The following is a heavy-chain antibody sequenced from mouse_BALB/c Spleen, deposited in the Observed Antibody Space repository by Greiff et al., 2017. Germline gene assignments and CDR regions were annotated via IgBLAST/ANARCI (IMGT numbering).Heavy chain of an antibody. J-gene: IGHJ3*01. CDR2: IYPGSGST. CDR3: TKCGAGAWLDY. V-gene: IGHV1S22*01. D-gene: IGHD1-1*02. CDR1: GYTFTSYW. Sequence: LQQPGSELVRPGASVKLSCKASGYTFTSYWMHWVKQRHGQGLEWIGNIYPGSGSTNYDEKFKSKGTLTVDTSSSTAYMHLSSLTSEDSAVYYCTKCGAGAWLDYWGQGTPVTVSA.